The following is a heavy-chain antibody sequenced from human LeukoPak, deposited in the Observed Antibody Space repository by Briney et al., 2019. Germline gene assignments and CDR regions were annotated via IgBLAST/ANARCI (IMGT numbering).Heavy chain of an antibody. J-gene: IGHJ4*02. CDR1: GFTFSDYY. V-gene: IGHV3-11*04. CDR3: ARPYYYSSGGYPY. Sequence: GGSLRLSCAASGFTFSDYYMSWIRQAPGKGLEWVSYISSSGTNIDYADSVKGRITISRDNSKNTLFLQMNSLRAEDTAVYFCARPYYYSSGGYPYWGQGTLVTVSS. CDR2: ISSSGTNI. D-gene: IGHD3-10*01.